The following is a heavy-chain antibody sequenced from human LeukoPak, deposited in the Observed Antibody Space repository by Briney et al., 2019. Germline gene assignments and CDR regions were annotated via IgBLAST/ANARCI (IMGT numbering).Heavy chain of an antibody. V-gene: IGHV4-30-2*01. D-gene: IGHD4/OR15-4a*01. J-gene: IGHJ3*02. CDR2: IYHSGST. Sequence: LRLSCTVSGFIFSDYYMSWIRQPPGKGLEWIGYIYHSGSTYYNPSLKSRVTISVDRSKNQFSLKLSSVTAADTAVYYCARGLKGAFDIWGQGTMVTVSS. CDR3: ARGLKGAFDI. CDR1: GFIFSDYY.